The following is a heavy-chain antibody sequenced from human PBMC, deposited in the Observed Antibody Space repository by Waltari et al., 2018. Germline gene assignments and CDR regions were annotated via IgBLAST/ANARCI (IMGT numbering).Heavy chain of an antibody. V-gene: IGHV3-23*01. J-gene: IGHJ4*02. CDR1: GFTFSTYA. D-gene: IGHD3-22*01. CDR2: LAYTGDNT. Sequence: EVQLLESGGGLVQPGGSLRLSCVASGFTFSTYAMRWVRQAPGKGLELVSTLAYTGDNTHYADSAKGRFTISRDISKRTLYLHMNSLRAEDTAVYYCAKAHYDSSGYFSDFDYWGQGTRVTVSS. CDR3: AKAHYDSSGYFSDFDY.